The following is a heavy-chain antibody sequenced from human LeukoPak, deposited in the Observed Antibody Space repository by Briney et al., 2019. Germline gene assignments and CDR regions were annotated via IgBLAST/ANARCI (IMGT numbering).Heavy chain of an antibody. J-gene: IGHJ4*02. CDR1: GGSVSSNNYQ. D-gene: IGHD6-19*01. CDR3: ARLPYSSGWYVY. V-gene: IGHV4-61*01. Sequence: SETLSLTCTVSGGSVSSNNYQWNWIRQPPGKGLEWIGDIYHSGSTNYNPSLKSRVTISVDTSKNQFSLKLSSVTASDTAVYYCARLPYSSGWYVYWGQGILVTVSS. CDR2: IYHSGST.